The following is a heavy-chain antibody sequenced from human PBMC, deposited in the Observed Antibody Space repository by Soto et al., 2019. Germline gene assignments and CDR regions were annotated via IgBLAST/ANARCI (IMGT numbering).Heavy chain of an antibody. CDR3: VRFNWYFDL. Sequence: QVQLQESGPGLVKPSETLSLTCTVSGGSISSYYWSWIRQPPGKGLEWIGYIYYSGSTNYNPSLKSRVTISVDTSKNQFSLKLSSVTAADTAVYYCVRFNWYFDLWGRGTLVTVSS. V-gene: IGHV4-59*08. CDR1: GGSISSYY. CDR2: IYYSGST. J-gene: IGHJ2*01.